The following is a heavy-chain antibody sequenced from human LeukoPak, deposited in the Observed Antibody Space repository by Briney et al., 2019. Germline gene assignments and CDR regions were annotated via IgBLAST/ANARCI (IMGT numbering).Heavy chain of an antibody. J-gene: IGHJ6*03. D-gene: IGHD3-3*01. CDR2: IYSCGST. Sequence: GGSLTLSCAASGFTVSSNYMSWVRQAPGKGLEWVSVIYSCGSTYYADSVKGRFTISRDNSKYTLYLQMNNLRAEDTAVYYCARGQRAHVEWSSYMDVWGKGTTVTVSS. CDR3: ARGQRAHVEWSSYMDV. CDR1: GFTVSSNY. V-gene: IGHV3-66*01.